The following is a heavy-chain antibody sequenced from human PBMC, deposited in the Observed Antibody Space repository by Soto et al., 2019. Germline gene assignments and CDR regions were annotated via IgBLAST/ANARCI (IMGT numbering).Heavy chain of an antibody. Sequence: QVQLVQSGAEVKKPGASVKVSCKASGYTFTSYGISWVRQAPGQALEWMGWISAYNGNTNYAQQLQGRVTMTTDASTSAAYMELRSLRSDDTAVYYCARDLRIAAACARAYWGQGTLVTVSS. V-gene: IGHV1-18*01. CDR2: ISAYNGNT. CDR1: GYTFTSYG. CDR3: ARDLRIAAACARAY. D-gene: IGHD2-15*01. J-gene: IGHJ4*02.